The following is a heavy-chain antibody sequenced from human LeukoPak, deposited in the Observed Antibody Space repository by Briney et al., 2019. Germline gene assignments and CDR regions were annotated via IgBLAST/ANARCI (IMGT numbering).Heavy chain of an antibody. CDR1: GFTFSSYG. Sequence: GGSLRLSCAASGFTFSSYGMHWVRQAPGKGLEWVAFIRYDGSNKYYADSVKGRFTISRDNSKNTLYLQMNSLRAEDTAVYYCAKGYYDFWSGYYVLPQYYFDYWGQGTLVTVSS. CDR2: IRYDGSNK. CDR3: AKGYYDFWSGYYVLPQYYFDY. J-gene: IGHJ4*02. D-gene: IGHD3-3*01. V-gene: IGHV3-30*02.